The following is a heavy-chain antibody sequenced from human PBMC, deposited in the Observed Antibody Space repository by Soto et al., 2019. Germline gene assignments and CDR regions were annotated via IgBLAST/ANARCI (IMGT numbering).Heavy chain of an antibody. CDR3: ARDIVGASYYYYGMDV. J-gene: IGHJ6*02. CDR1: GFTFSSYA. V-gene: IGHV3-30-3*01. CDR2: ISYDGSNK. Sequence: QVQLVESGGGVVQPGRSLRLSCAASGFTFSSYAMHWVRQAPGKGLEWVAVISYDGSNKYYADSVKGRFTISRDNSKNTLYLQMNSLRAEDTAVYSCARDIVGASYYYYGMDVWGQGTTVTVSS. D-gene: IGHD1-26*01.